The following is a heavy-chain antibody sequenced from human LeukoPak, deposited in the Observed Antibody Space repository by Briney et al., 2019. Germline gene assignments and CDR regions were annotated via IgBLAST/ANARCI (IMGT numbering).Heavy chain of an antibody. Sequence: SVKVSCKASGGTFSSYAISWVRQAPGQGLEWMGRIIPILGIANYAQKFQGRVTITADKSTSTAYMELSSLRSEDTAVYYCARAITMVRGVIVFDYWGQGTLVTVSS. V-gene: IGHV1-69*04. D-gene: IGHD3-10*01. CDR3: ARAITMVRGVIVFDY. CDR1: GGTFSSYA. CDR2: IIPILGIA. J-gene: IGHJ4*02.